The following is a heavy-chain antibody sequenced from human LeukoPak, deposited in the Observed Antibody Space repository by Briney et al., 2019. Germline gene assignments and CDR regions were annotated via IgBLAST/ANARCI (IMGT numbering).Heavy chain of an antibody. V-gene: IGHV4-38-2*01. J-gene: IGHJ3*02. D-gene: IGHD1-26*01. Sequence: SETLSLTCAVSGYSISSGYYWGWIRQPPGKGLEWIATIYRRWNTYYNPSLKSRLTISIETSTNHFSLELSSVTAADTAIYFCASGSLTRNAFDIWGLGTMVTVSS. CDR2: IYRRWNT. CDR1: GYSISSGYY. CDR3: ASGSLTRNAFDI.